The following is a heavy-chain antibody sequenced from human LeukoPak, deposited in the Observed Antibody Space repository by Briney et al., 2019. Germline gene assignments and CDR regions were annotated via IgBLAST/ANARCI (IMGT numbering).Heavy chain of an antibody. V-gene: IGHV4-30-2*01. D-gene: IGHD6-13*01. J-gene: IGHJ4*02. Sequence: SETLSLTCTVSGGSISSGGYYWSWIRQPPGKGLEWIGYIYHSGSTYYNPSLKSRVTISVDRSKNHFSLKLSSVTAADTAVYYCARVDRGIAFDYWGQGTLVTVSS. CDR3: ARVDRGIAFDY. CDR1: GGSISSGGYY. CDR2: IYHSGST.